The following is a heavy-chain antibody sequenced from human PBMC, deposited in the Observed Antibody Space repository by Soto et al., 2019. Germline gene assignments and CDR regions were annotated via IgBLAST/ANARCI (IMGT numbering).Heavy chain of an antibody. CDR3: VRDGTKTLRDWFDP. CDR1: GPSVSGFY. D-gene: IGHD1-1*01. CDR2: IYATGTT. J-gene: IGHJ5*02. Sequence: PSDTLSLTWTFAGPSVSGFYWGWARKSAGKGLEWIGRIYATGTTDYNPSLKSRVMMSVDTSKKQFSLKLRSVTAADTAVYYCVRDGTKTLRDWFDPWGQGISVTVS. V-gene: IGHV4-4*07.